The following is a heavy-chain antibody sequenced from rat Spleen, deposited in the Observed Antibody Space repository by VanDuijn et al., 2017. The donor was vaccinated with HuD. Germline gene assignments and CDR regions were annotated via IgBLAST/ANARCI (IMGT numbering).Heavy chain of an antibody. CDR2: INPESSST. CDR3: AVSGYGY. CDR1: GFTFSRYW. D-gene: IGHD4-3*01. V-gene: IGHV5-58*01. J-gene: IGHJ3*01. Sequence: EVQLVETGGGLVQPGRSLKLSCVASGFTFSRYWMYWVRQAPGKGLEWVSSINPESSSTCYSDSVKGRFTISRDNAENTVYLQMYSLRSEDTATYYCAVSGYGYWGQGTLVTVSS.